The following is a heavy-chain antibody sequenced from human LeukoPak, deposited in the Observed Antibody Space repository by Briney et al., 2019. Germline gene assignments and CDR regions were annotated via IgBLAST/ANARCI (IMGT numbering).Heavy chain of an antibody. CDR1: GFTFDDYG. CDR3: ARDRVTGTTGWFDP. Sequence: GGSLRLSCAASGFTFDDYGMSWVRQAPGKGLEWVSGINWNGGSTGYADSVKGRFTIFRDNAKNSLYLQMNSLRAEDTALYYCARDRVTGTTGWFDPWGQGTLVTVSS. J-gene: IGHJ5*02. CDR2: INWNGGST. D-gene: IGHD1-7*01. V-gene: IGHV3-20*04.